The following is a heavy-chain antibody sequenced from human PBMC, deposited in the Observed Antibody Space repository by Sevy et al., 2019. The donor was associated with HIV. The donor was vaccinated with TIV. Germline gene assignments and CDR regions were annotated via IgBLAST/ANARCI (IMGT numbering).Heavy chain of an antibody. CDR3: VRGPNCGVGGCQQISPYCLDV. V-gene: IGHV3-72*01. Sequence: GGSLRLSCAASGFTFSDHYVDWVRQAPGKGLEWIGRIRNRPNSYTTEYAASVEGRFTISRDDSRYSLYLQMNSLKTEDLAVYYCVRGPNCGVGGCQQISPYCLDVWGKGATVTVSS. J-gene: IGHJ6*03. D-gene: IGHD2-21*01. CDR1: GFTFSDHY. CDR2: IRNRPNSYTT.